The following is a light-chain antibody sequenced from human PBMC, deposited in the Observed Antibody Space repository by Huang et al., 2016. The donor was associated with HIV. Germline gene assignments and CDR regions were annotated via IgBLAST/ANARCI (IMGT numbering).Light chain of an antibody. V-gene: IGKV1-5*03. CDR3: QHYNSFPWT. Sequence: DIQMTQSSATLSASVGDRVTITCRASQSVGTWLAWYQKKPGKAPNLLIYEASTLESGVPSRFSGGGSGTEFTLTINSLQPDDFATYYCQHYNSFPWTFGQGTKVEV. CDR1: QSVGTW. CDR2: EAS. J-gene: IGKJ1*01.